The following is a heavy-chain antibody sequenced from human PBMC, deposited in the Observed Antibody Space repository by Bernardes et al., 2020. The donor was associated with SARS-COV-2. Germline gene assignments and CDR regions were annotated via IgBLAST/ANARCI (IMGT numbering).Heavy chain of an antibody. CDR2: FDPEDGET. V-gene: IGHV1-24*01. CDR1: GYTLTELS. Sequence: ASVKVSCKVSGYTLTELSMHWVRQAPGKGLEWMGGFDPEDGETIYAQKFQGRVTMTEDTSTDTAYMELSSLRSEDTAVYYCATDTFDEGGYYYYGMDVWGQGTTVTVSS. D-gene: IGHD3-9*01. CDR3: ATDTFDEGGYYYYGMDV. J-gene: IGHJ6*02.